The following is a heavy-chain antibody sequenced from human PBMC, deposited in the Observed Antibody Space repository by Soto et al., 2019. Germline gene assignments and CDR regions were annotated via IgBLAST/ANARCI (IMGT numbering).Heavy chain of an antibody. J-gene: IGHJ6*02. D-gene: IGHD1-26*01. Sequence: GASVKVSCKASGGTFSSYAISWVRQAPGQGLEWMGGIIPIFGTANYAQKFQGRVTITADESTSTAYMELSSLRSEDTAVYYCARVGQIGEWGLLRSRYYYGMDVWGQGTTVTVSS. CDR3: ARVGQIGEWGLLRSRYYYGMDV. CDR2: IIPIFGTA. V-gene: IGHV1-69*13. CDR1: GGTFSSYA.